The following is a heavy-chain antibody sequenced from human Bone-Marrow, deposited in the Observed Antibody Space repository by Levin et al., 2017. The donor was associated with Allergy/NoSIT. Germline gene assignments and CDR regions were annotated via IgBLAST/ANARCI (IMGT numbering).Heavy chain of an antibody. D-gene: IGHD6-19*01. Sequence: GGSLRLSCAASGFTFSSYAMHWVRQAPGKGLEWVAVISYDGSNKYYADSVKGRFTISRDNSKNTLHLQMNSLRAEDTAVYYCARAWDSPRAKIAVVGNYWGQGTLVTVSS. CDR1: GFTFSSYA. V-gene: IGHV3-30-3*01. CDR3: ARAWDSPRAKIAVVGNY. J-gene: IGHJ4*02. CDR2: ISYDGSNK.